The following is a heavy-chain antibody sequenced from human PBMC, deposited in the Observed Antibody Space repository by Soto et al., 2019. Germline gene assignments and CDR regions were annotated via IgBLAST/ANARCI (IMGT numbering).Heavy chain of an antibody. CDR3: ARRMQNYYTMGV. CDR1: GGSISSGGYY. J-gene: IGHJ6*02. D-gene: IGHD2-15*01. Sequence: SETLSLTCTVSGGSISSGGYYWSWIRQHPGKGLEWIGYISYRGSAYYSQSLKSRVTISVDTSKNQFSLKVNSVTAADTAVYYCARRMQNYYTMGVWGQGTTVTVSS. V-gene: IGHV4-31*03. CDR2: ISYRGSA.